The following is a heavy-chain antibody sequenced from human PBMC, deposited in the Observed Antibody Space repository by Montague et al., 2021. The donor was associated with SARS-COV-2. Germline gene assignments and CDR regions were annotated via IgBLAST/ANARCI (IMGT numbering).Heavy chain of an antibody. CDR1: GDSFSADIW. V-gene: IGHV4-4*02. D-gene: IGHD1-26*01. Sequence: SETLSLTCVVHGDSFSADIWWTLVRLPPGEGVGRGGGIYRTGSTKYTPSLKSRVSMSVDKSWNQFSLRFTSVTAADTAIYYCAWKGCGRADLGYWGQGTLVTVSS. CDR3: AWKGCGRADLGY. J-gene: IGHJ4*02. CDR2: IYRTGST.